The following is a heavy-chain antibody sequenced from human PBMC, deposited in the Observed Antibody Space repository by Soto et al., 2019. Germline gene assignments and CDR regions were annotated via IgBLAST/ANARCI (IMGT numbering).Heavy chain of an antibody. D-gene: IGHD2-2*01. Sequence: SEILSLTCTVSGGSISSYCWSWIRQPPGKGLEWIGYIYYSGSTNYNPSLKSRVTISVDTSKNQFSLKLSSVTAADTAVYYCASGYCSSTSCYDTGLFDYWGQGTLVTVSS. CDR1: GGSISSYC. CDR2: IYYSGST. CDR3: ASGYCSSTSCYDTGLFDY. J-gene: IGHJ4*02. V-gene: IGHV4-59*01.